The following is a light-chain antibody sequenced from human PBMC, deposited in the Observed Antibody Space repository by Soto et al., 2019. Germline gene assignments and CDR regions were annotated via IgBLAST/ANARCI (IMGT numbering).Light chain of an antibody. CDR3: LLSYRGVGV. CDR1: TGAVTTGHY. CDR2: DTN. V-gene: IGLV7-46*01. Sequence: QTVVTQEPSLTVSPGGTVTLTCGSNTGAVTTGHYPYWFQLKPGQAPRTLIYDTNNKHSWTPARFSGSLLGGKAALTLSGAQPEDEADYYCLLSYRGVGVFGGGTKVTVL. J-gene: IGLJ2*01.